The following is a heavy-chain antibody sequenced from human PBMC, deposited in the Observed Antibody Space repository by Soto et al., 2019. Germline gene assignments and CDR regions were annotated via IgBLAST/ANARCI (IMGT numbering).Heavy chain of an antibody. J-gene: IGHJ6*02. V-gene: IGHV1-18*01. CDR2: ISTYNSNT. CDR3: AREGYCSSGSCALYSHDFFGMDV. CDR1: HYSFARYG. D-gene: IGHD2-15*01. Sequence: QVQLVQSGAEVKKPGASVKVSCKASHYSFARYGISWVRQAPGQGLEWMGWISTYNSNTKYVQKFQGRVNMTTDTPTSTAYMNLRSLTSDDTAVYYYAREGYCSSGSCALYSHDFFGMDVWGQGTTVTVSS.